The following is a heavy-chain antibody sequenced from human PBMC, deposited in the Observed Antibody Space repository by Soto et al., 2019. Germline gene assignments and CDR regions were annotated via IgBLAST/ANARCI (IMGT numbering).Heavy chain of an antibody. CDR1: AYTFTTYF. V-gene: IGHV1-46*03. D-gene: IGHD1-26*01. CDR3: TRDLGGSYFDN. J-gene: IGHJ4*02. Sequence: QVQLVQSGAEMKRPGASVRVSCKASAYTFTTYFIHWVRQAPGQGLEWTAVINPRDGSTTYAQKFQGRVTMIRDTSTSTVYLELGSLTSEDTAVYFCTRDLGGSYFDNWGQGTLVTVSS. CDR2: INPRDGST.